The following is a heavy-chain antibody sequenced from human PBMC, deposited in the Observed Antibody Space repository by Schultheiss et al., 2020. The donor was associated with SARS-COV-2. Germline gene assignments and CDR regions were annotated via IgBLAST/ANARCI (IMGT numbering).Heavy chain of an antibody. CDR2: IKSKTDGGTT. Sequence: GGSLRLSCAASGFIFSNAWMNWVRQAPGKGLEWVGRIKSKTDGGTTDYAAPVKGRFTISRDDSKNTLYLQMNSLKTEDTAVYYCAKDRKGYSYGFIHFDYWGQGTLVTVSS. J-gene: IGHJ4*02. V-gene: IGHV3-15*07. D-gene: IGHD5-18*01. CDR3: AKDRKGYSYGFIHFDY. CDR1: GFIFSNAW.